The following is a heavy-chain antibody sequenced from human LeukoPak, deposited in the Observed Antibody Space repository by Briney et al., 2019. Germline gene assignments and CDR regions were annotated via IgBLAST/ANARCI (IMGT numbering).Heavy chain of an antibody. V-gene: IGHV3-48*03. CDR2: ISSSVSTI. D-gene: IGHD3-22*01. CDR1: GFTFSSYE. Sequence: GGSLRLSCAASGFTFSSYEMNWVRQAPGKGLEWVSYISSSVSTIYYADSVKGRFTISRDNAKNSLYLQMNSLRAEDTAVYYCARVASEIVVVTRRSWGQGTLVTVSS. CDR3: ARVASEIVVVTRRS. J-gene: IGHJ4*02.